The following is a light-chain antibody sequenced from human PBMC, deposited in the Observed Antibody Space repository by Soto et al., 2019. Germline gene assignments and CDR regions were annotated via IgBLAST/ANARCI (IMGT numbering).Light chain of an antibody. Sequence: IQMTQSPSSLSASVGDRVTITCRASQGIRNELSWFQQRPGNAPTLLISAASRLQSGVPSRFSGSGYGSEFTLIISSLQPDDSATYYCHQYNSYPRTCGQGTKGDIK. J-gene: IGKJ1*01. CDR3: HQYNSYPRT. V-gene: IGKV1-17*01. CDR2: AAS. CDR1: QGIRNE.